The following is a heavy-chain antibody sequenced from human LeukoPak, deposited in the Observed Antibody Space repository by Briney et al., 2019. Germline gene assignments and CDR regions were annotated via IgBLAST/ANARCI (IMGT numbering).Heavy chain of an antibody. CDR3: ARVTMVRGAKIRAYYYYYMDV. Sequence: SETLSLTCTVSGGSISSYYWSWIRQPPGKGLEWIGYIYYSGSTNYNPSLKSRVTISVDTSKNQFSLKLSSVTAADTAVYYCARVTMVRGAKIRAYYYYYMDVWGKGTTVTVSS. CDR1: GGSISSYY. CDR2: IYYSGST. J-gene: IGHJ6*03. V-gene: IGHV4-59*01. D-gene: IGHD3-10*01.